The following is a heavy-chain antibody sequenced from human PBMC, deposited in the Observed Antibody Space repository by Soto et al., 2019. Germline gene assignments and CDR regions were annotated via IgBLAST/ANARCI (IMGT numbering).Heavy chain of an antibody. D-gene: IGHD6-25*01. CDR3: ARPHGGSSGWDNWFDP. CDR2: IYYSGST. V-gene: IGHV4-59*01. CDR1: GASISSYY. J-gene: IGHJ5*02. Sequence: SETLSLTCTVSGASISSYYWSWIRPPPGKGLEWIGYIYYSGSTNYNPSLKSRVTISVDTSKNQFSLKLSSVTAADTAVYYCARPHGGSSGWDNWFDPWGQGTLVTSPQ.